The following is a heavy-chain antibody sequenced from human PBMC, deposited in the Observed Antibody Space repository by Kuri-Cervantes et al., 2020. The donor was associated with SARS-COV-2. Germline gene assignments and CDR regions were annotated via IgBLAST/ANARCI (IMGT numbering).Heavy chain of an antibody. D-gene: IGHD4-17*01. CDR1: GFTFSSYA. CDR3: AKGFYGDYVGPGAFDI. V-gene: IGHV3-23*01. J-gene: IGHJ3*02. Sequence: GGSLRLSCAASGFTFSSYAMSWVRQAPGKGLEWVSAISGSGGSTYYADSVKGRFTISRDNSKNTLYLQMNSLSAEDTAVYYCAKGFYGDYVGPGAFDIWGQGTMVTVSS. CDR2: ISGSGGST.